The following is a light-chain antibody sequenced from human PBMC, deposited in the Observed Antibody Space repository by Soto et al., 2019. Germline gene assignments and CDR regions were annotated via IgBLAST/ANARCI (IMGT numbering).Light chain of an antibody. CDR3: QQYNSYSLT. V-gene: IGKV1-5*03. CDR1: QSISSW. CDR2: QAS. J-gene: IGKJ1*01. Sequence: DIQMTQSPSALSASVGDRVTITCRASQSISSWLAWYQQKPGKAPRLLIYQASSLETEVPSRFSGSGSGTEFTLTISSLQPGDFATYYCQQYNSYSLTFGQGTKV.